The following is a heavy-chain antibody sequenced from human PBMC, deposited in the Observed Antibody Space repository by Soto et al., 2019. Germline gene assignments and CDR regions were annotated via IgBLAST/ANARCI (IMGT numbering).Heavy chain of an antibody. CDR1: GGTFSTYA. CDR3: ASGIQLWLRRINNGYSG. J-gene: IGHJ4*02. Sequence: QVQLVQSGAEVKKPESSVKVSCKAPGGTFSTYAISWVRQAPGQGLEWMGGIIPMFGTANYAQRFHDRVTITADESTITVYMELSSLRSEDTAVYFCASGIQLWLRRINNGYSGWGQGTLVTVSS. CDR2: IIPMFGTA. D-gene: IGHD5-18*01. V-gene: IGHV1-69*12.